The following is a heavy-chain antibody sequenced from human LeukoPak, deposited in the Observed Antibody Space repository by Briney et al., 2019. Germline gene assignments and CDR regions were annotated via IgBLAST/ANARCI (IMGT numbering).Heavy chain of an antibody. J-gene: IGHJ4*02. D-gene: IGHD4-17*01. CDR2: ISDEGRRK. CDR1: AFTFISYG. Sequence: AGSLRLSCAASAFTFISYGMHWVRQAPGKGLEWVGAISDEGRRKDYADSVKGQVPISRHNSKDPVYAQMNSLRAEDTAVYYCAKRPSDYGDYGIYFDYWGQGTLVTVSS. CDR3: AKRPSDYGDYGIYFDY. V-gene: IGHV3-30*18.